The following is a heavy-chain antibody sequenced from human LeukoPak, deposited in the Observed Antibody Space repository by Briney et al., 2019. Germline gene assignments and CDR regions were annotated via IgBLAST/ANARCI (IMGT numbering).Heavy chain of an antibody. CDR3: ARGQQRDYYDSSGYYFEGANWFDP. J-gene: IGHJ5*02. Sequence: PSETLSLTCTVSGGSISTYYWSWIRQPPGKGLEWIGYIFYSGSTNYNPSLKSRVTISVDTSKNQFSLKLSSVTAADTAVYYCARGQQRDYYDSSGYYFEGANWFDPWGQGTLVTVSS. D-gene: IGHD3-22*01. CDR2: IFYSGST. V-gene: IGHV4-59*01. CDR1: GGSISTYY.